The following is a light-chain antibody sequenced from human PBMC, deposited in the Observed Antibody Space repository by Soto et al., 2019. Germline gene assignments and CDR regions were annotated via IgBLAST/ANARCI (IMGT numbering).Light chain of an antibody. CDR1: KIGNIG. V-gene: IGLV3-21*02. J-gene: IGLJ2*01. CDR2: DDR. CDR3: QVWDSSSDHPVL. Sequence: SYELTQPPSVSVAPGQTARITCGAYKIGNIGVQWYQQKPGQAPVLVVNDDRDRPSGIPERFSGSNSANTATLTISRVEAGDEADYYCQVWDSSSDHPVLFGGGTKVTVL.